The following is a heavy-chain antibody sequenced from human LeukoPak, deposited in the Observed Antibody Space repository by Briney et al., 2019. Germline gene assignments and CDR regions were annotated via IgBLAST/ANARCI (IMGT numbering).Heavy chain of an antibody. Sequence: SEILSLTCAVYGGSFSGYYWSWIRQPPGKGLEWIGENNHSGSTNYNPSLKSRVTISVDTSKNQFSLKLSSVTAADTAVYYCARDYYGSGTFWYWGQGTLVTVSS. J-gene: IGHJ4*02. V-gene: IGHV4-34*01. CDR3: ARDYYGSGTFWY. CDR2: NNHSGST. D-gene: IGHD3-10*01. CDR1: GGSFSGYY.